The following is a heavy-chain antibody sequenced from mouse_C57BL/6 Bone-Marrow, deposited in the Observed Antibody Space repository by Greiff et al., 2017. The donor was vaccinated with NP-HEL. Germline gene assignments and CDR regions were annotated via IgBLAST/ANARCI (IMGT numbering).Heavy chain of an antibody. J-gene: IGHJ2*01. V-gene: IGHV1-64*01. Sequence: QVQLQQPGAELVKPGASVKLSCKASGYTFTSYWMHWVKQRPGQGLEWIGMIHPNSGSTNYNEKFKSKATLTVDKSSSTAYMQLSSLTSEDSAIYDCARSAYYYGSGYDYWGQGTTLTVSS. CDR1: GYTFTSYW. CDR3: ARSAYYYGSGYDY. D-gene: IGHD1-1*01. CDR2: IHPNSGST.